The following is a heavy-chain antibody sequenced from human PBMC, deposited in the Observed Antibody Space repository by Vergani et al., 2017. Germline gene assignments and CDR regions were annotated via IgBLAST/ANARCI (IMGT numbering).Heavy chain of an antibody. J-gene: IGHJ5*02. Sequence: QVQLVQSGSEVKKPGASVKVSCKASGYPFTGYYMHWVRQAPGQRLEWLGWINPNSCGTNYAQKFQGRVTMTRDTSISTAYMELSRLRSDDTAVYYCATLTGNRFDPWGQGTLVTVSS. V-gene: IGHV1-2*02. CDR2: INPNSCGT. CDR1: GYPFTGYY. CDR3: ATLTGNRFDP. D-gene: IGHD1-20*01.